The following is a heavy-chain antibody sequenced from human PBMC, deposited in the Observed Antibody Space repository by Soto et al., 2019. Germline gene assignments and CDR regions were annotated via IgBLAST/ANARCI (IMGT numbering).Heavy chain of an antibody. CDR3: ARSVAVPGAHIDY. D-gene: IGHD6-19*01. Sequence: ETVSLTCSVSGGSISGYYWSWMRQSPGKGLEWLGYVYYTGSTNYSPSLRSRVSISVDTSKNEFSLRLSSVTAADTAVYFCARSVAVPGAHIDYWGQGTQVTVSS. CDR1: GGSISGYY. CDR2: VYYTGST. V-gene: IGHV4-59*01. J-gene: IGHJ4*02.